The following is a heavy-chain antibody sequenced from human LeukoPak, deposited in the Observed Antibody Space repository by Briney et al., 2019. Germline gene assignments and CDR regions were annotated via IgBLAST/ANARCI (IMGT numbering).Heavy chain of an antibody. J-gene: IGHJ5*02. CDR1: GGSIRGNY. V-gene: IGHV4-4*09. Sequence: PSETLSLTCTVSGGSIRGNYWSWIRQPPGKGLEWIGYVYIGGSTIYNPSVRSRVTISVDTSKNHFSLKLSSATAVDTAVYYCARQSIGDGWFDPWGRGILVTVSS. CDR3: ARQSIGDGWFDP. CDR2: VYIGGST.